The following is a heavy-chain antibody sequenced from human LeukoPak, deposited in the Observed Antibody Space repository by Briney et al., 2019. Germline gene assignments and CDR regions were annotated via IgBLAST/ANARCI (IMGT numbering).Heavy chain of an antibody. CDR3: ARVTGTDDYGDYLYFDY. V-gene: IGHV4-61*02. Sequence: PSQTLSLTCTVSGGSISSGSYYWSWIRQPAGKGLEWIGRIYTSGSTNYNPSLKRRVTISVDTSKNQFSLKLSSVTAADTAVYYCARVTGTDDYGDYLYFDYWGQGTLVTVSS. CDR1: GGSISSGSYY. D-gene: IGHD4-17*01. CDR2: IYTSGST. J-gene: IGHJ4*02.